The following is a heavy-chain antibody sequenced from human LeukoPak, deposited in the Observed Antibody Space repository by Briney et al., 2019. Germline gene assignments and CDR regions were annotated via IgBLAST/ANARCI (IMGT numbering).Heavy chain of an antibody. V-gene: IGHV3-53*01. D-gene: IGHD3-22*01. CDR1: GFNDTSNY. Sequence: GGSLRLSCAASGFNDTSNYMSWVRQAPGKGLEWVSVIYSGGSTYYADSVKGRFTISRDNSKNTLYLQMNSLRAEDTAVYYCATATYYYDSSGYYSRHYYFDYWGQGTLVTVSS. J-gene: IGHJ4*02. CDR2: IYSGGST. CDR3: ATATYYYDSSGYYSRHYYFDY.